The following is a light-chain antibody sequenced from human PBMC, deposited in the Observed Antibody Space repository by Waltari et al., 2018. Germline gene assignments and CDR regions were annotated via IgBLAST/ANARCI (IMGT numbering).Light chain of an antibody. Sequence: DIQMTQSPSTLSASVGDRVTITCRASQSVGIYLAWYLQKPGKAPKLLIYQASSVESGVSARCSGGGSGTDFTLSISSLQPDDFGTYYCQQYFTYLGTFGQGTKVDVK. CDR3: QQYFTYLGT. V-gene: IGKV1-5*03. CDR2: QAS. CDR1: QSVGIY. J-gene: IGKJ1*01.